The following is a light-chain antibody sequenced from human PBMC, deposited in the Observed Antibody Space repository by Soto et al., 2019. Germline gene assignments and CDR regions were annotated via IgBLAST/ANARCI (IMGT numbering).Light chain of an antibody. J-gene: IGLJ3*02. CDR2: EVS. V-gene: IGLV2-14*01. CDR1: SSDVGGYNY. Sequence: QSALTQPASVSRSPVQSITISCTGTSSDVGGYNYVSWYQHHPGKAPKLMIYEVSNRPSGVSNRFSGSKSGNTASLTISGLQADDEADYYCSSYTTSSTRVFGGGTKVTVL. CDR3: SSYTTSSTRV.